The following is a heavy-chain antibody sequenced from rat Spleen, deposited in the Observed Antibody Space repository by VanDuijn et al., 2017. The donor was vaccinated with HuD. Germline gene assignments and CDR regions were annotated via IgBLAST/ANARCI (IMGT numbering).Heavy chain of an antibody. CDR2: INKDSKTI. V-gene: IGHV4-2*01. CDR1: GFNFNDYW. J-gene: IGHJ2*01. CDR3: VREDRGVDY. Sequence: EVKLVESGGGLVQPGRSLKLSCVASGFNFNDYWMGWVRQAPGKGLEWIGEINKDSKTIKYIPSLKDKISISRDNAHKTLYLQMSKLGSEDTAIYYCVREDRGVDYWGQGVMVTVSS.